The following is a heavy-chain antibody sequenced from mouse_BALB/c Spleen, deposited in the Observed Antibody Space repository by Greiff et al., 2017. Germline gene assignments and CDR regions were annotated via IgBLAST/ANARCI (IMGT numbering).Heavy chain of an antibody. J-gene: IGHJ3*01. CDR1: GFSLTSYG. CDR2: IWAGGST. CDR3: ARGDGLFAY. D-gene: IGHD3-3*01. V-gene: IGHV2-9*02. Sequence: QVQLKESGPGLVAPSQSLSITCTVSGFSLTSYGVHWVRQPPGKGLEWLGVIWAGGSTNYNSALMSRLSISKDNSKSQVFLKMNSLQTDDTAMYYCARGDGLFAYWGQGTLVTVSA.